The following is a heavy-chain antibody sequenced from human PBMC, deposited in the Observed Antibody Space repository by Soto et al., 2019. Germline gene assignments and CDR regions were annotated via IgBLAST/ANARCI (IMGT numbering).Heavy chain of an antibody. CDR2: TYYRSNWRH. CDR1: GDSVSSNTAA. J-gene: IGHJ4*01. V-gene: IGHV6-1*01. CDR3: ARGVGGSGSGH. D-gene: IGHD2-15*01. Sequence: PSQTLSLTCAISGDSVSSNTAAWNWIRSSPSRGLEWLGRTYYRSNWRHDYAVSVKSRITVNPDTSKNHFSLQLNSVTPDDTAVSDSARGVGGSGSGHWGQGTLLTVSS.